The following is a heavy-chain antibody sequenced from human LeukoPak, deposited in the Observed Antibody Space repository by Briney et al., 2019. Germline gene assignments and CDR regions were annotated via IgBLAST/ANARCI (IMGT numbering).Heavy chain of an antibody. CDR1: GGSISSYY. V-gene: IGHV4-4*07. CDR2: IYTSGST. CDR3: ARARTYDSSGYYYGYYYYMDV. Sequence: SETLSLTCTVSGGSISSYYWSWIRQPAGKGLEWIGRIYTSGSTNYNPSLKSRVTMSVDTSKNQFSLKLSSVTAADTAVYYCARARTYDSSGYYYGYYYYMDVWGKGTTVTVS. J-gene: IGHJ6*03. D-gene: IGHD3-22*01.